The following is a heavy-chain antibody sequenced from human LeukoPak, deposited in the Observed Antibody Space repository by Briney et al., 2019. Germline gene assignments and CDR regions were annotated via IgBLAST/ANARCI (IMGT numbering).Heavy chain of an antibody. CDR3: ARDGVPTTVTNVASPAVPFDY. CDR1: GFTFSSYG. J-gene: IGHJ4*02. CDR2: IRYDGSNK. V-gene: IGHV3-33*01. D-gene: IGHD4-17*01. Sequence: QPGRSLRLSCAASGFTFSSYGMHWVRQAPGKGLEWVAVIRYDGSNKYYADSVKGRFTISRDNSKNTLYLQMNSLRAEDTAVYYCARDGVPTTVTNVASPAVPFDYWGQGTLVTVSS.